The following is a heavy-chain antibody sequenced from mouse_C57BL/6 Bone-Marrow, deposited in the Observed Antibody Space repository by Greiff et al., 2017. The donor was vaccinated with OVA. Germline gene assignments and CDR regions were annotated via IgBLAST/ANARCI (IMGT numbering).Heavy chain of an antibody. V-gene: IGHV1-72*01. Sequence: QVQLQQPGAELVKPGASVTLSCKASGYTFTSYWMNWVKPRPGQGLEWIGRIDPNSGGTKYNEKFKSKATLTVDKPSSTAYMQLSSLTSEDSAVYYCARDWDEDYAMDYWGQGTSVTVSS. D-gene: IGHD4-1*01. CDR1: GYTFTSYW. CDR2: IDPNSGGT. CDR3: ARDWDEDYAMDY. J-gene: IGHJ4*01.